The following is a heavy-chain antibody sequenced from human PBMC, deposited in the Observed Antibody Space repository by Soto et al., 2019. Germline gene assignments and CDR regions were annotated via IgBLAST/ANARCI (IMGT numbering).Heavy chain of an antibody. Sequence: SETLSLTCAVYGGSFSGYYWSWVRQPPGKGLEWIGEINHSGSTNYNPSLKSRVTISVDTSKNQFSLKLSSVTAADTAVYYCARGKVGAIGMDVWGQGTTVTVSS. CDR3: ARGKVGAIGMDV. CDR1: GGSFSGYY. D-gene: IGHD1-26*01. V-gene: IGHV4-34*01. CDR2: INHSGST. J-gene: IGHJ6*02.